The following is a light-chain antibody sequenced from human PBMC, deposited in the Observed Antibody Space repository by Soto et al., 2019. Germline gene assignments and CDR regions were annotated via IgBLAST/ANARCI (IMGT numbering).Light chain of an antibody. Sequence: DIQMTQSPSSLSASVGDRVTITCRASQSISSYLNWYQQKPGKAPKLLIYAASSLQSGVPSRFSGSGSGIDFTLTISSLQSEDSATYYCQQSYGTPRTFGQGTKVEIK. CDR2: AAS. CDR3: QQSYGTPRT. CDR1: QSISSY. V-gene: IGKV1-39*01. J-gene: IGKJ1*01.